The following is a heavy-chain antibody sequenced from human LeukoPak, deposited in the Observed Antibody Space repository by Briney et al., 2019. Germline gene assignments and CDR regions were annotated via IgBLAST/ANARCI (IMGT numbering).Heavy chain of an antibody. CDR1: GFTVSSNY. CDR3: GKTIVVGTAISLGFAY. D-gene: IGHD2-21*02. J-gene: IGHJ4*02. Sequence: GGSLRLSCAASGFTVSSNYMSWVRQAPGKGLEWVSVIYSGGSTYYADSVKGRFTISRDNSKNTLYLQMNSLRAEDTAVYYCGKTIVVGTAISLGFAYWGRGPLVTVS. V-gene: IGHV3-53*01. CDR2: IYSGGST.